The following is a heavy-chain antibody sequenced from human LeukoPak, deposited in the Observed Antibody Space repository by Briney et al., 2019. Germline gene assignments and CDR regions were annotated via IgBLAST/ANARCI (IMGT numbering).Heavy chain of an antibody. CDR2: IYTSGST. J-gene: IGHJ6*03. CDR1: GGSISSYY. V-gene: IGHV4-4*09. Sequence: SETLSLTCTVSGGSISSYYWSWIRQPPGKGLEWIGYIYTSGSTNYNPSLKSRVTLSVDTSKNQFSLKLSSVTAADTAVYYCARRIEDAYYYYMDVWGKGTTVTVSS. CDR3: ARRIEDAYYYYMDV.